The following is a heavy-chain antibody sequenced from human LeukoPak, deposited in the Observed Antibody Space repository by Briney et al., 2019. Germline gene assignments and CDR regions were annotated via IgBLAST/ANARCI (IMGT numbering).Heavy chain of an antibody. D-gene: IGHD6-13*01. CDR1: GFTFSSYA. J-gene: IGHJ4*02. V-gene: IGHV3-30*04. CDR2: ISYDGSNK. CDR3: VRLTAAGRRTDFDY. Sequence: HTGGSLRLSCAASGFTFSSYAMHWVRQAPGKGLEWVAVISYDGSNKYYADSVKGRFTISRDNSKNTLYLQMNSLRTEDTAVYYCVRLTAAGRRTDFDYWGQGTLVTVSS.